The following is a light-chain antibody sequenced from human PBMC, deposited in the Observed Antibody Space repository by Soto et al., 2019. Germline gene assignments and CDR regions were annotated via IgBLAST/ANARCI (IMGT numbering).Light chain of an antibody. CDR2: GAS. CDR1: QSISTW. Sequence: DIQMTQSPSTLSASAGDRVTITCRSSQSISTWLAWYQQKPGKAPKLLIYGASSLASGVPSRFSGSGSGTEFTLTISSLQPDDFATYYCQQRSNWPPITFGQGTRLEIK. V-gene: IGKV1-5*01. J-gene: IGKJ5*01. CDR3: QQRSNWPPIT.